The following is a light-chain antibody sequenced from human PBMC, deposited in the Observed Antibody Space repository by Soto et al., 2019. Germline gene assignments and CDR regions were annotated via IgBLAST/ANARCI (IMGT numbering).Light chain of an antibody. CDR2: EVD. Sequence: QSALTQPASVSGSPGQSITISCTGTSSDVAGYVSWYPHYPGKAPKLVIYEVDNRPSGVSTRFSGSKSGNTASLTISGLQAEDEADYYCGSYTTTSIFFGGGTKVTVL. V-gene: IGLV2-14*01. CDR3: GSYTTTSIF. J-gene: IGLJ2*01. CDR1: SSDVAGY.